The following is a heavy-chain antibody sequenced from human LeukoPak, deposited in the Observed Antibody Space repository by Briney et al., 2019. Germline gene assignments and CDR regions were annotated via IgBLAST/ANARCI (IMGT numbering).Heavy chain of an antibody. Sequence: PSETLSLTCAVYGGSFSGYYWSWIRQSPGKGLEWIGEINHSGSTNYNPSLKSRVTISVDTSKNQFSLKLSSVTAADTAVYYCARVALGGITIFGVVTTRHAFDYWGQGTLVTVSS. V-gene: IGHV4-34*01. J-gene: IGHJ4*02. CDR3: ARVALGGITIFGVVTTRHAFDY. CDR1: GGSFSGYY. D-gene: IGHD3-3*01. CDR2: INHSGST.